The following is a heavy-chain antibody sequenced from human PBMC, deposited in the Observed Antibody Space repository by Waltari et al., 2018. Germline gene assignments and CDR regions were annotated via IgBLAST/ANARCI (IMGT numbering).Heavy chain of an antibody. CDR1: GFTFSSYW. J-gene: IGHJ4*02. V-gene: IGHV3-7*01. CDR2: IKQDGSEK. Sequence: EVQLVESGGGLVQPGGSLSLSCAASGFTFSSYWMIWFRQAPGKGLEWVANIKQDGSEKYYVDSVKGRFTISRDNAKNSLYLQMNSLRAEDTAVYYCARDGYSGYDYDDYWGQGTLVTVSS. D-gene: IGHD5-12*01. CDR3: ARDGYSGYDYDDY.